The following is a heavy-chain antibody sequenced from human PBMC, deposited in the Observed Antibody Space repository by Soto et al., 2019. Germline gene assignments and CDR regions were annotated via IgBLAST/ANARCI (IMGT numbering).Heavy chain of an antibody. D-gene: IGHD4-17*01. CDR2: IWYDGSNK. CDR3: ARDGVLSYLDYGDYVIRHSFGSPFDY. V-gene: IGHV3-33*01. CDR1: GFTFSSYG. J-gene: IGHJ4*02. Sequence: GGSLRLSCAASGFTFSSYGMHWVRQAPGKGLEWVAVIWYDGSNKYYSDSVKGRFTISRDNSKNTLYLQMNSLRAEDTAVYYCARDGVLSYLDYGDYVIRHSFGSPFDYWGQGTLVTVSS.